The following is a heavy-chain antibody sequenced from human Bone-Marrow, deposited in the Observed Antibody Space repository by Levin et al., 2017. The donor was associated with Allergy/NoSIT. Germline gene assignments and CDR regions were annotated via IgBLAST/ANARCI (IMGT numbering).Heavy chain of an antibody. CDR3: ATDLSGRYVFDN. V-gene: IGHV3-74*01. Sequence: GESLKISCAGSGFPFSGYWMHWVRQAPGKGPVWVSRIYSDGSSPSYADSVKGRFTIARDNAKSTLYLQMNSLRVEDTAVYYCATDLSGRYVFDNWGQGTLVTVSS. J-gene: IGHJ4*02. CDR2: IYSDGSSP. CDR1: GFPFSGYW. D-gene: IGHD1-26*01.